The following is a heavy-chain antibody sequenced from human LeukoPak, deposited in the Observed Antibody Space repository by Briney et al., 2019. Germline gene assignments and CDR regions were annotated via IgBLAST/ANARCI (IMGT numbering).Heavy chain of an antibody. J-gene: IGHJ4*02. V-gene: IGHV1-8*01. CDR1: GYTFTSYD. Sequence: ASVKVSCKASGYTFTSYDINWVRQATGQGLEWMGWMNPNSGNTGYAQKFQGRVTMTRNTSISTAYMELSSLRSEDTAVYYCARFTLLFLGLGGYSYNYGDYWGRGTLVSVSS. CDR2: MNPNSGNT. D-gene: IGHD5-18*01. CDR3: ARFTLLFLGLGGYSYNYGDY.